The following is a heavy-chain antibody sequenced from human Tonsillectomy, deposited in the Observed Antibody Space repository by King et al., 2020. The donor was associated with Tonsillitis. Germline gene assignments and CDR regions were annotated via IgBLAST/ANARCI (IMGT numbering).Heavy chain of an antibody. CDR3: VRAYDDSGYYLGGLFDL. J-gene: IGHJ4*02. Sequence: VQLVESGAEMKKPGESLKISCKASGYRFSTYWIGWVRQMPGKGLEWMGIIDPRDSDTRYSPSFRGQVTISADKSSSTTYLHWSSLKASDTAIIYCVRAYDDSGYYLGGLFDLWGQGTLVSVSS. V-gene: IGHV5-51*03. D-gene: IGHD3-22*01. CDR2: IDPRDSDT. CDR1: GYRFSTYW.